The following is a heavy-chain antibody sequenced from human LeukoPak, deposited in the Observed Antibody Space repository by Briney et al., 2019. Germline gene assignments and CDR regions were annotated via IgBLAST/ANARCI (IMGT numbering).Heavy chain of an antibody. CDR2: ISGSGGTT. V-gene: IGHV3-23*01. CDR3: AKDYYYDSSGYYYGDAFDI. CDR1: GFTFSAYA. J-gene: IGHJ3*02. Sequence: GGSLRLSCAASGFTFSAYAMAWVRQAPGKGLECVSTISGSGGTTYSADSVKGRFTISIDNSKNILYLQVNSLRAGDTAVYYCAKDYYYDSSGYYYGDAFDIWGQGTMVTVSS. D-gene: IGHD3-22*01.